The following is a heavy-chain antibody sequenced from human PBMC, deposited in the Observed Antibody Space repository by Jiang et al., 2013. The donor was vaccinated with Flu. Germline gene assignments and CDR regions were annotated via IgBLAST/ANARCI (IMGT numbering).Heavy chain of an antibody. Sequence: GGRGVRPAPTERTRRSGLHSFIGYDDKRYSPSLKSRLTITKDPSKNQVVLTMTNMDPVDTATYYCAHTYYYDTSGKTFDYWGQGTLVTVSS. D-gene: IGHD3-22*01. V-gene: IGHV2-5*02. CDR3: AHTYYYDTSGKTFDY. J-gene: IGHJ4*02. CDR2: FIGYDDK. CDR1: G.